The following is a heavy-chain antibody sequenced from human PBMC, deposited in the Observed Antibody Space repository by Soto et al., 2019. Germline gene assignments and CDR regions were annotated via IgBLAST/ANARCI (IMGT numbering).Heavy chain of an antibody. CDR2: SSGSGGIT. V-gene: IGHV3-23*01. CDR1: GFTFSSYA. CDR3: VKERSGWYRQES. J-gene: IGHJ5*02. Sequence: GGSLRLSCAASGFTFSSYAMSCVRQAPGKGLEWVSASSGSGGITYYADSVKGRFTISIDNSKNTLYLKTNSLRAEDTAVYYCVKERSGWYRQESWGQGTLVTVSS. D-gene: IGHD6-19*01.